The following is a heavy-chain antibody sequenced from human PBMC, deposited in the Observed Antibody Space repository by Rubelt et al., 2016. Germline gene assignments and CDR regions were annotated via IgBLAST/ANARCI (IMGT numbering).Heavy chain of an antibody. CDR2: INPNSGGT. V-gene: IGHV1-2*02. CDR3: ARDLSSGHLYYMDV. D-gene: IGHD6-19*01. CDR1: TFTGYY. Sequence: TFTGYYMHWVRQAPGQGLEWMGWINPNSGGTNYAQKFQGRVTMTRDTSISTAYMELSRLRSDDTAVYHCARDLSSGHLYYMDVWGKGTTVTVSS. J-gene: IGHJ6*03.